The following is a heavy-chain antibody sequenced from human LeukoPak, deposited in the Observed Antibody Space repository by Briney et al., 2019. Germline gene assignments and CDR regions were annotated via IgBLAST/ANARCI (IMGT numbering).Heavy chain of an antibody. Sequence: GASVKVSCKASGYIFTSYAMHWVRQAPGQRLEWMGWINAGNGNTKYSQEFQGRVTITADKSTSTAYMELSSLRSEDTAVYYCARPHRDGYNRYYFDYWGQGTLVTVSS. J-gene: IGHJ4*02. CDR3: ARPHRDGYNRYYFDY. D-gene: IGHD5-24*01. CDR1: GYIFTSYA. CDR2: INAGNGNT. V-gene: IGHV1-3*03.